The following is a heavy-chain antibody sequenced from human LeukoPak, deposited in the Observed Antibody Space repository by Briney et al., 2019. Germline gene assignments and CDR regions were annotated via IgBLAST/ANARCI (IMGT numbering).Heavy chain of an antibody. CDR1: GGSISSYY. Sequence: PSETLSLTCTVSGGSISSYYWSWIRLPPGKGLEWIGYIHYSGSTYYNPSLKSRITISVDTSKNQFSLKLSSVTAADTAVYYCARTYCSGGGCYSRSPYYYYYYGMDVWGQGTTVTVSS. CDR3: ARTYCSGGGCYSRSPYYYYYYGMDV. J-gene: IGHJ6*02. CDR2: IHYSGST. D-gene: IGHD2-15*01. V-gene: IGHV4-59*06.